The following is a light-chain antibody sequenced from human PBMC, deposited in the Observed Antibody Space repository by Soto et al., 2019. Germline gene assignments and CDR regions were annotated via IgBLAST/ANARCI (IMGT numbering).Light chain of an antibody. CDR3: QQRSNWPPT. CDR2: DAS. J-gene: IGKJ5*01. CDR1: QSVSSY. V-gene: IGKV3-11*01. Sequence: EIVLTQSPATLSLSPGERATLSCRASQSVSSYLAWYQQKPGQAPRLLIYDASNSATDIPARFSGSGSGTDFTLTISSLEREDFAVYYCQQRSNWPPTFGQGTRLEIK.